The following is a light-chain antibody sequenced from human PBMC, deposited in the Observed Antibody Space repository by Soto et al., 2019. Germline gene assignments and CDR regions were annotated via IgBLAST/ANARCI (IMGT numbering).Light chain of an antibody. CDR1: SSDVGGYDH. Sequence: QSVLTQPASVSGSPGQSITISCTGTSSDVGGYDHVSWYQLHPGKAPKLMVFEVSNRPSGVSYRFSGSKSGSTASLTVSGLQADDEADYYCSSYAGNNNYVFGTGTKVTVL. V-gene: IGLV2-14*01. CDR2: EVS. J-gene: IGLJ1*01. CDR3: SSYAGNNNYV.